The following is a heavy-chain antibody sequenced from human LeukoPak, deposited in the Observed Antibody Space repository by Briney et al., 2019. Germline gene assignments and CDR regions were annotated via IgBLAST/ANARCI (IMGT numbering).Heavy chain of an antibody. CDR2: ISWNSGSI. Sequence: PGRSLRLSCAASGFTFDDYAMHWVRQAPGKGLEWVSGISWNSGSIGYADSVKGRFTISRDNAKNSLYLQMNSLRVEDTALYYCAKSVAGRVFDYWGQGTLVTVSS. V-gene: IGHV3-9*01. CDR1: GFTFDDYA. D-gene: IGHD6-19*01. CDR3: AKSVAGRVFDY. J-gene: IGHJ4*02.